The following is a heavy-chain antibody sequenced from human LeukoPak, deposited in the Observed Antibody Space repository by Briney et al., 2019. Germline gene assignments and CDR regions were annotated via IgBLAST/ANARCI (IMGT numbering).Heavy chain of an antibody. CDR2: ISGSGGST. CDR1: GFTFSSYA. J-gene: IGHJ4*02. V-gene: IGHV3-23*01. Sequence: GGSLRLSGAASGFTFSSYAMSWVRQAPGKGLEWVSAISGSGGSTYYADSVKGRFTISRDNSKNTLYLQMNSPRAEDTAVYYCAKGISAHDPTGYWGQGTLVTVSS. D-gene: IGHD1-1*01. CDR3: AKGISAHDPTGY.